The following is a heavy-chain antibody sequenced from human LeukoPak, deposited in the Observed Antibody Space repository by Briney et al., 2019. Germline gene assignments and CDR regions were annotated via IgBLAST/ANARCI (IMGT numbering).Heavy chain of an antibody. V-gene: IGHV1-18*01. J-gene: IGHJ4*02. CDR1: GYTFTSYG. Sequence: ASVKVSCKASGYTFTSYGISWVRQAPGQGLEWMGWISAYNGNANYAQKLQGRVTMTTDTSTSTAYMELRSLRSDDTAVYYCARTPVTIVGSGWLQTPPFDYWGQGTLVTVSS. CDR2: ISAYNGNA. CDR3: ARTPVTIVGSGWLQTPPFDY. D-gene: IGHD6-19*01.